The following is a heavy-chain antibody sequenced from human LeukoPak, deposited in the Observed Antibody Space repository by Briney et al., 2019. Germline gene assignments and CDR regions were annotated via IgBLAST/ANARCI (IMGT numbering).Heavy chain of an antibody. J-gene: IGHJ3*02. Sequence: PGGSLRLSCAASGFIFSNFGMNWVRQAPGKGLEWLSSISTSGSYTHYADSVKGRFTISRDNATNSLYLQMNRLRAEDTAVYYCASHLPCGGGSCPDAFDIWGQGTMVTVSS. CDR1: GFIFSNFG. CDR2: ISTSGSYT. CDR3: ASHLPCGGGSCPDAFDI. D-gene: IGHD2-15*01. V-gene: IGHV3-21*01.